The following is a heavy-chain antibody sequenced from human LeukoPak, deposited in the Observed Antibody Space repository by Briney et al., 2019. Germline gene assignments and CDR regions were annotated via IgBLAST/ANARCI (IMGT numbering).Heavy chain of an antibody. CDR1: GGSISSSSYY. CDR2: IYYSGST. J-gene: IGHJ4*02. D-gene: IGHD2-21*01. Sequence: SETLSLTCTVSGGSISSSSYYWGWIRQPPGKGLEWIGSIYYSGSTYYNPSLKSRVTISVDTSKNQFSLKLSSVTAADTAVYYCARSSIPILGLDYWGQGTLVTVSS. CDR3: ARSSIPILGLDY. V-gene: IGHV4-39*07.